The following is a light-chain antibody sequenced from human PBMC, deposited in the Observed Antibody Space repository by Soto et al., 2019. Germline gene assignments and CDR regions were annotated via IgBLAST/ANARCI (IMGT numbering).Light chain of an antibody. Sequence: EIQMTQSPSTLSASVGDRVAITCRASQSISRWLAWYQQKPGKAPKLLIYETSSLESGVPSRFSGSGSGTEFTLTISSLQPDDFATYFCQQYDSFSPWTFGQGTKVEL. CDR2: ETS. J-gene: IGKJ1*01. CDR3: QQYDSFSPWT. CDR1: QSISRW. V-gene: IGKV1-5*03.